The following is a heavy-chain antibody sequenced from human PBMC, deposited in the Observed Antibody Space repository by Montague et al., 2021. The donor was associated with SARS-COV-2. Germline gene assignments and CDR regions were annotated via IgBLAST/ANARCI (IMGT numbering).Heavy chain of an antibody. V-gene: IGHV4-39*07. CDR3: AKFLWFRGGFDY. CDR1: GGSISSSSYY. Sequence: SETLSLTCTVSGGSISSSSYYWGWIRQPPGKGLEWIGRIYYSGSTYYNPSLKSRVTISVDTSKNQFSLKLSSVTAADTAVYYCAKFLWFRGGFDYWGQGTLVTVSS. D-gene: IGHD3-10*01. CDR2: IYYSGST. J-gene: IGHJ4*02.